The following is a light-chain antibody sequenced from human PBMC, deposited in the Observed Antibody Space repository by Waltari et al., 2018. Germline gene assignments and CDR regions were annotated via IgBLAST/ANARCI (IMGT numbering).Light chain of an antibody. Sequence: VLTQSPGTLSLSPGERVTLSCRASQSVSSNYLAWYQQKPGQAPRLLIYDASNRATGIADRSSGSGSGTDFTLTISRLEPEDVAVYYCQQYGRSPWTFGQGTKVEIK. CDR2: DAS. CDR1: QSVSSNY. J-gene: IGKJ1*01. V-gene: IGKV3-20*01. CDR3: QQYGRSPWT.